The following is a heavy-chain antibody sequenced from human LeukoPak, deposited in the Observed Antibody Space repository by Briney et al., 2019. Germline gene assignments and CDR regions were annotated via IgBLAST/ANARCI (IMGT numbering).Heavy chain of an antibody. CDR2: IYYSGST. V-gene: IGHV4-31*03. J-gene: IGHJ6*02. CDR1: GGSISSGGYY. D-gene: IGHD2-2*02. Sequence: SQTLSLTCTVSGGSISSGGYYWSWIRQHPGKGLEWIGYIYYSGSTYYNPSLKSRVTISVDTSKNQFSLKLSSVTAADTAVYYCARNAIDDENYYYGMDVWGQGTTVTVSS. CDR3: ARNAIDDENYYYGMDV.